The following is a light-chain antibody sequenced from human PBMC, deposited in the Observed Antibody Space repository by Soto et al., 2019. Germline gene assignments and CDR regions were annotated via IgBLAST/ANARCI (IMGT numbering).Light chain of an antibody. CDR3: QETYSSPHT. V-gene: IGKV1-39*01. CDR2: AAS. J-gene: IGKJ2*01. Sequence: DIQVTQSPSSLSASVGDRVTIACRASLDISSYLNWYQQKPGRAPKLLIYAASTLQSGIPSRCSGSGSRSDYTLTISSLQPEDFATYYCQETYSSPHTFGQGTKLDI. CDR1: LDISSY.